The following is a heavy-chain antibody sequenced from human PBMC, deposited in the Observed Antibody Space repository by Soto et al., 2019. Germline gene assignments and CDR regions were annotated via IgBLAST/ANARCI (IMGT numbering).Heavy chain of an antibody. CDR1: GFTFSSYG. CDR2: LWYDGSNK. Sequence: QVQLVESGGGVVQPGRSLRLSCAASGFTFSSYGMHWVRQAPGKGLEWVAVLWYDGSNKYYVDSVKGRFTFSRDNSKNTLYLQMNSLRAEDTAVYYCARSGGEGSYGSAIDYWGQGTLVTVSS. J-gene: IGHJ4*02. CDR3: ARSGGEGSYGSAIDY. D-gene: IGHD5-18*01. V-gene: IGHV3-33*01.